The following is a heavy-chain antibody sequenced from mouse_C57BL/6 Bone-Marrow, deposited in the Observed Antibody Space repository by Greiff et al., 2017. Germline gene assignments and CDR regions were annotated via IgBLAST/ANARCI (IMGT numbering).Heavy chain of an antibody. D-gene: IGHD2-3*01. V-gene: IGHV1-50*01. CDR2: LAPSDSYT. Sequence: QVQLQQPGAELVKPGASVKLSCKASGYTFTSYRMQWVKQRPGQGLEWIGELAPSDSYTNYNQKSKGTATLTVDQSSRTAYVQLSSRTTEDSAFYYCAKDGYYHYYARDYGGQGTSVTVSS. CDR1: GYTFTSYR. CDR3: AKDGYYHYYARDY. J-gene: IGHJ4*01.